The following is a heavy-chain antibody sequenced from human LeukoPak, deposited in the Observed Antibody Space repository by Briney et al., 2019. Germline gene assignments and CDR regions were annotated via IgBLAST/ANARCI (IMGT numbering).Heavy chain of an antibody. CDR3: AGGYCSGGSCYDFDY. CDR1: GYTFTCYY. J-gene: IGHJ4*02. Sequence: ASVNFSCNASGYTFTCYYMHWVRQAPGQGMEWSGLIKLNSGGTNYAQKFRGRVTMTRDTSINTAYMELSRLRPDDTAVSYCAGGYCSGGSCYDFDYWGQRTLVTVSS. V-gene: IGHV1-2*02. D-gene: IGHD2-15*01. CDR2: IKLNSGGT.